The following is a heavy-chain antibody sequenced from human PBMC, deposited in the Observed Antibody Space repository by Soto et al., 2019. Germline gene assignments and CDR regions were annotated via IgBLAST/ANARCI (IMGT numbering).Heavy chain of an antibody. J-gene: IGHJ5*02. CDR1: GGTFSSSA. CDR2: IIPIFGTA. V-gene: IGHV1-69*13. CDR3: ARAPVRFYWVDP. Sequence: SVKVSCNASGGTFSSSAMSCVRQAPGQGLEWMGGIIPIFGTANYAQKFQGRVTITADESTSTAYMELSSLRSEDTAVSYCARAPVRFYWVDPWGQGTLGSVSS.